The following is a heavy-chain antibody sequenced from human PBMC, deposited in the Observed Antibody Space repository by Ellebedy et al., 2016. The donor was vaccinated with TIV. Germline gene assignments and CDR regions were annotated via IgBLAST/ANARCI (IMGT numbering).Heavy chain of an antibody. J-gene: IGHJ4*02. CDR2: IYYSGST. D-gene: IGHD3-16*02. Sequence: SXXASGGSISSSSYYWGWIRQPPGKGLEWIGSIYYSGSTYYNPSLKSRVTISVDTSKNQFSLKLSSVTAADTAVYYCARHISGGDPLYMITFGGVIVGGGFDYWGQGTLVTVSS. CDR1: GGSISSSSYY. V-gene: IGHV4-39*01. CDR3: ARHISGGDPLYMITFGGVIVGGGFDY.